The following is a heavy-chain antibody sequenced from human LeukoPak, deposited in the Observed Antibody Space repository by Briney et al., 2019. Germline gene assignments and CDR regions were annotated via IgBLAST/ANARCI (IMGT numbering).Heavy chain of an antibody. V-gene: IGHV1-2*02. CDR3: ARAPWFGELTDAFNI. CDR2: INPNSGGT. Sequence: ASVKVSCKASGYTFTGYYMHWVRQGLGQGLEWMGWINPNSGGTNYAQKFQGRVTMTRHTSISTAYMELSRLRSDDTAVYYCARAPWFGELTDAFNIWGQGTMVTVSS. J-gene: IGHJ3*02. CDR1: GYTFTGYY. D-gene: IGHD3-10*01.